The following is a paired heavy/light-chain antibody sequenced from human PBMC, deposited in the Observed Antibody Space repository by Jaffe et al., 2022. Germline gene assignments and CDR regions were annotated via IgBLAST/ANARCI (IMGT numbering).Heavy chain of an antibody. CDR2: VNTDGRNP. CDR3: AREMSSNLQIDY. CDR1: GFNFHTSW. D-gene: IGHD6-13*01. Sequence: VQLVESGGGLVQPGGSLRLSCAASGFNFHTSWMHWVRQAPGKGLVWVSRVNTDGRNPTYADSVKGRFTISRDNSKNTLYLQMNSLRVEDTAVYYCAREMSSNLQIDYWGQGTLVAVSS. J-gene: IGHJ4*02. V-gene: IGHV3-74*01.
Light chain of an antibody. Sequence: QSALTQPASVSGSPGQSITISCTGTSGDVGSYNLVSWYQHHPGKAPKLIIYEVNKRPSGVSDRFSGSKSGNTASLTISGLQAEDETDYYCCSYGGPSLFAVFGTGTEVTVL. J-gene: IGLJ1*01. V-gene: IGLV2-23*02. CDR2: EVN. CDR3: CSYGGPSLFAV. CDR1: SGDVGSYNL.